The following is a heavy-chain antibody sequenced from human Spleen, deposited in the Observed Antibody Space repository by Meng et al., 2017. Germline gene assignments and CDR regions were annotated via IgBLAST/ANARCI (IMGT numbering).Heavy chain of an antibody. V-gene: IGHV4/OR15-8*02. CDR2: IYHGGDT. J-gene: IGHJ4*02. CDR1: GGSISSIDW. Sequence: QGQVKAAGPGLVKPSGTLSLTCVLSGGSISSIDWWSWVRQPPGKGLEWIGEIYHGGDTNYNPSLKSRVTIAIDRSKNQFSLKLSSVTAADTAVYYCASWIYSCGWQWGQGTLVTVSS. D-gene: IGHD6-19*01. CDR3: ASWIYSCGWQ.